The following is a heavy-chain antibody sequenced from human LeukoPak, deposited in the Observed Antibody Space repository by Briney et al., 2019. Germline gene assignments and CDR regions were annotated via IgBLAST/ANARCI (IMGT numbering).Heavy chain of an antibody. CDR3: TGQYYYDSSGYYRKASAYYYYMDV. CDR2: IRSIANSYAT. J-gene: IGHJ6*03. Sequence: GGSLKLSCAASGFTFSGSAMHWVRQAPGKGLEWVGRIRSIANSYATAYAASVKGRFTISRDDSKNTAYLQMNSLRTEDTAVYYCTGQYYYDSSGYYRKASAYYYYMDVWGKGTTVTVSS. D-gene: IGHD3-22*01. CDR1: GFTFSGSA. V-gene: IGHV3-73*01.